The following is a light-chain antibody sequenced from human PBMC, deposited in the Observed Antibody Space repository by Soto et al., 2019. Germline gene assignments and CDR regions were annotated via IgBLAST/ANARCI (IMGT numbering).Light chain of an antibody. Sequence: DIQMTQSPSTLSASVGDRVTITCRASQSISKWLAWYQQKPGKAPNLLIYDASTLESGVPSRFSGSGSGTEFTLTITGLQPDDFATYYCQQYNSYSPETLGQGTKVDIK. J-gene: IGKJ1*01. CDR1: QSISKW. CDR2: DAS. CDR3: QQYNSYSPET. V-gene: IGKV1-5*01.